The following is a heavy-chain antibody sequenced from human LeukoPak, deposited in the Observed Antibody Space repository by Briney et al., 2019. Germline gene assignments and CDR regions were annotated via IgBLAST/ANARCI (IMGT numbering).Heavy chain of an antibody. Sequence: SGTLSLTCTVSGGSISGYYWSWIRQPPGKGLEWIGYIYYRGSTNYNPSLKSRVTISVDTSKNQFSLKLSSVTAADTAVYYCARHYSDSSAYFKYWGQGTLVTVSS. D-gene: IGHD3-22*01. CDR1: GGSISGYY. CDR2: IYYRGST. V-gene: IGHV4-59*01. CDR3: ARHYSDSSAYFKY. J-gene: IGHJ4*02.